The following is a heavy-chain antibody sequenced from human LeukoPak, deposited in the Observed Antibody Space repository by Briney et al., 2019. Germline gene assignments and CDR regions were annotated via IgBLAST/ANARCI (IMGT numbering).Heavy chain of an antibody. V-gene: IGHV4-4*02. Sequence: PSETLSLTCAVPGGSISSSNWWSWVRQPPGKGLEWIGEIYHSGSTNYNPSLKSRVTISVDKSKNQLSLRLSSVTAADTAVYYCARASSVVTPGYFDYWGQGTLVTVSS. D-gene: IGHD4-23*01. CDR1: GGSISSSNW. CDR2: IYHSGST. J-gene: IGHJ4*02. CDR3: ARASSVVTPGYFDY.